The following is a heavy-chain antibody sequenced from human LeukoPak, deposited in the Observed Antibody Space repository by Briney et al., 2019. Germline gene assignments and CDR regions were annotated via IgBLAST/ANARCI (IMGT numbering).Heavy chain of an antibody. Sequence: GGSLRLSFAASGFTFSNYAMNWVRQAPGKGLEWVSAISSGGGTTYYSDSVKGRFIISRDNSKNTLYLQMNSLRADDTAVYYCAKAGIAVPATPEYCGQGTQVTVSS. J-gene: IGHJ4*02. CDR2: ISSGGGTT. V-gene: IGHV3-23*01. CDR3: AKAGIAVPATPEY. CDR1: GFTFSNYA. D-gene: IGHD6-19*01.